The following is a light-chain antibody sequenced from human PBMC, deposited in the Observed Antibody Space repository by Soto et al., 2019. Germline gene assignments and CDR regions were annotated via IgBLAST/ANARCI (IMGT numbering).Light chain of an antibody. V-gene: IGLV2-14*03. CDR2: DVS. J-gene: IGLJ1*01. CDR1: SSDVGGYNY. Sequence: AVVTQPAWECGSTGQSITFSCTGTSSDVGGYNYVSWYQHHPGKAPKLIIYDVSNRPSGVSIRFSGSKSDNTASLTISGLQPEDEADYHCSSYTTSNTRQIVFGTGTKVTVL. CDR3: SSYTTSNTRQIV.